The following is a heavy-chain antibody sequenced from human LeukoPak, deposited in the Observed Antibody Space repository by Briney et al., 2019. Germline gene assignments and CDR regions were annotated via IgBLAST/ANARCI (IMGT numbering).Heavy chain of an antibody. CDR1: GGSISSGGYY. V-gene: IGHV4-31*03. Sequence: PSQTLSLTCTVSGGSISSGGYYWSWIRQHPGKGLEWIGYIYYSGSTYYNPSLKSRVTISVDTSKNQFSPKLSSVTAADTAVYYCARDLRFRSFYAPRDFWSGYLYYFDYWGQGTLVTVSS. CDR2: IYYSGST. D-gene: IGHD3-3*01. CDR3: ARDLRFRSFYAPRDFWSGYLYYFDY. J-gene: IGHJ4*02.